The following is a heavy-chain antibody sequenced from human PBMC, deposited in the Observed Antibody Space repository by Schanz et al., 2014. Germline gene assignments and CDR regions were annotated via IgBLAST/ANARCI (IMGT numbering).Heavy chain of an antibody. CDR1: GYSFTSYY. J-gene: IGHJ4*02. CDR3: ARAAGYYDSSGYYYQNFDY. D-gene: IGHD3-22*01. Sequence: QVQLVQSGAEVKKPGASVKVSCKAFGYSFTSYYIHWVRQAPGQGLEWMATINPSGGSTSFAQKFQGRVTMTRATSTSTVNMELTSLRSEDTAVYYCARAAGYYDSSGYYYQNFDYWGQGTLVTVSS. V-gene: IGHV1-46*01. CDR2: INPSGGST.